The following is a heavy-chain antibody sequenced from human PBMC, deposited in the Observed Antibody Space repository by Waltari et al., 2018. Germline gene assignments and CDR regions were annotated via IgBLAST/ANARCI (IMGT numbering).Heavy chain of an antibody. CDR3: ARGGVYSSSWYSWFDP. D-gene: IGHD6-13*01. J-gene: IGHJ5*02. CDR2: ISSSSSTI. Sequence: EVQLVESGGGLVQPGGSLRLSCAASGFHFSSYTITWVRQAPGKGLEWVSYISSSSSTIYYADSVKGRFTISRDNAKNSLYLQMNSLRAEDTAVYYCARGGVYSSSWYSWFDPWGQGTLVTVSS. V-gene: IGHV3-48*01. CDR1: GFHFSSYT.